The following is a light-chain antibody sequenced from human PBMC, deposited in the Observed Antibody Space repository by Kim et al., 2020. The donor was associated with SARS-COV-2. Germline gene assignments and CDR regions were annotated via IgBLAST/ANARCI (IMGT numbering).Light chain of an antibody. CDR2: QDA. Sequence: SYELTRPPSVSVSPGQTATITCSGDKLGDKYVGWYQQKPGQSPVLVIYQDAKRPSGIPERFSGSNSGNTATLTISGPQTMDEADYYCQAWDLSTGVFGGG. J-gene: IGLJ3*02. CDR1: KLGDKY. V-gene: IGLV3-1*01. CDR3: QAWDLSTGV.